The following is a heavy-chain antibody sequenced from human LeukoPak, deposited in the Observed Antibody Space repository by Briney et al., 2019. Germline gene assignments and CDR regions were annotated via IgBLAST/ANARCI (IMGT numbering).Heavy chain of an antibody. CDR3: GRVTSSRGAIDI. D-gene: IGHD6-13*01. CDR2: INSDGTST. J-gene: IGHJ3*02. Sequence: GRSLRPSCAASGITFSSYWMYLVLQPPGKGQVWVSRINSDGTSTTYAESVKGRFTTSRDTAKNTLYLQMNSLRAEDTAMYCCGRVTSSRGAIDIWGQGTMVTVSS. V-gene: IGHV3-74*03. CDR1: GITFSSYW.